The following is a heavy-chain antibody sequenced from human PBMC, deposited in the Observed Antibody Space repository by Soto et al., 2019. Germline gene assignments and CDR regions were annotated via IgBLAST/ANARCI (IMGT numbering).Heavy chain of an antibody. D-gene: IGHD6-19*01. CDR1: GASLSDNY. CDR2: INHSGNT. V-gene: IGHV4-34*01. J-gene: IGHJ5*02. CDR3: ARGRAEFDA. Sequence: SETLSLTCAVYGASLSDNYCNWLRQPPGKGLEWIGEINHSGNTNYNPSLRSRVTISIDTSKNQLSLNLRSVSAADTAVYYCARGRAEFDAWGQGTPVTVSS.